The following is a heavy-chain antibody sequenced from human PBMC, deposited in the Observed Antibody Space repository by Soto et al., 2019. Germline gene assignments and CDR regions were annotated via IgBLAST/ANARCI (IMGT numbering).Heavy chain of an antibody. J-gene: IGHJ5*01. CDR2: LSGSGGTT. CDR3: AIDHGTYVPNWLDS. D-gene: IGHD3-10*02. CDR1: GFTFSSYA. V-gene: IGHV3-23*01. Sequence: EVQLLESGGGLVQPGGSLRLSCAASGFTFSSYAMSWVRQTPGKGLEWVSTLSGSGGTTYYADSVKGQFTISRDNSTSMLYLQMNSLRAEDTAVDYCAIDHGTYVPNWLDSWGQGTLVTVSS.